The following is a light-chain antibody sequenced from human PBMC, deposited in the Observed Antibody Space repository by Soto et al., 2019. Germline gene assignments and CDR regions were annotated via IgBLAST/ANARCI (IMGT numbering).Light chain of an antibody. Sequence: QSALTQPASVSGSPGQSITISCTGSNSDIGAYDYVSWYQQHPGKPPTLLIDEVTFRPSGVPNRFSGSKSGNTATLTISGLLTEDEADYYCGSYASATLIFGGGTKVTVL. CDR3: GSYASATLI. J-gene: IGLJ2*01. CDR1: NSDIGAYDY. V-gene: IGLV2-14*01. CDR2: EVT.